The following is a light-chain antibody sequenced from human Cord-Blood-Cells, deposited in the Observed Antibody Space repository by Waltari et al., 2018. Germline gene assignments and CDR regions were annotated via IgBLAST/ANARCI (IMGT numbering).Light chain of an antibody. J-gene: IGLJ2*01. CDR1: SSDAGGYNY. CDR2: DVS. V-gene: IGLV2-14*01. Sequence: QSALTPPASVSGSPGQSITISCTGTSSDAGGYNYVSWYQQNPGKAPKLMIYDVSNRPSGVSNRFSGSKSGNTASLTISGLQAEDEADYYCSSYTSSSTVVFGGGTKLTVL. CDR3: SSYTSSSTVV.